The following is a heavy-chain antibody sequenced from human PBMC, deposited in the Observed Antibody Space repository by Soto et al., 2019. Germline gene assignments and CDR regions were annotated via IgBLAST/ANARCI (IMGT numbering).Heavy chain of an antibody. CDR3: ARDSGQSGFDY. D-gene: IGHD3-10*01. CDR2: IYYSGST. Sequence: DLEWIGYIYYSGSTYYNPSLKSRVTISVDTSKNQFSLKLSSVTAADTAVYYCARDSGQSGFDYWGQGTLVTVSS. V-gene: IGHV4-31*02. J-gene: IGHJ4*02.